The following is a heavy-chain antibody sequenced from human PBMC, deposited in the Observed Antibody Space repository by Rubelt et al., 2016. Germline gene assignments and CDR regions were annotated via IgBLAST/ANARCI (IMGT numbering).Heavy chain of an antibody. CDR3: ARSIAAAGIKDY. J-gene: IGHJ4*02. D-gene: IGHD6-13*01. CDR2: INHSGST. V-gene: IGHV4-34*01. Sequence: QVQLQQWGAGLLKPSETLSLTCAVYGGSFSGYYWSLIRQPPGKGLEWIGEINHSGSTNYNPSLKSRVTISVDTSNNQFSLKLSSVTAADTAVYYCARSIAAAGIKDYWGQGTLVTVSS. CDR1: GGSFSGYY.